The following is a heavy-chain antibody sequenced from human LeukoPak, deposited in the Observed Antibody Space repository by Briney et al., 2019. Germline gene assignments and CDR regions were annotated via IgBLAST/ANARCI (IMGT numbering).Heavy chain of an antibody. CDR3: ARVPWFGELLYPSYMDV. J-gene: IGHJ6*03. V-gene: IGHV3-48*03. CDR1: GFTFSSYE. Sequence: GGSLRLSCAASGFTFSSYEMNWVRQAPGKGLEWVSYISSSGSTIYYADSVKGRFTISRDNAKNSLYLQMNSLRAEDTAVYYCARVPWFGELLYPSYMDVWGKGTTVTISS. D-gene: IGHD3-10*01. CDR2: ISSSGSTI.